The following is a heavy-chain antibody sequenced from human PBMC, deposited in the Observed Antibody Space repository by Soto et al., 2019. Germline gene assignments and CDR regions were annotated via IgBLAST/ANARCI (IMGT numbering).Heavy chain of an antibody. CDR1: GFTFIDHY. CDR3: ARGTCMSQDVYCYYAMDV. Sequence: GGSLRLSCAASGFTFIDHYMDWVRQAPGKGLKWVGRHRNKAKSYTTEYAASVKGRFTISRDDSKNSVYLQMNSLQTEDTAVYYCARGTCMSQDVYCYYAMDVWGQGT. J-gene: IGHJ6*02. CDR2: HRNKAKSYTT. V-gene: IGHV3-72*01.